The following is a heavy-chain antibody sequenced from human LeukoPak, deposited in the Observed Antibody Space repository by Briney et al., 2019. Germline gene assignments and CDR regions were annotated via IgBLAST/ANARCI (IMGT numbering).Heavy chain of an antibody. CDR2: ISSSSAYI. CDR3: ARGVPVDY. V-gene: IGHV3-21*04. CDR1: EFTFSSYN. Sequence: GGSLRLSCAASEFTFSSYNMNWVRQAPGKGLEWVSSISSSSAYIYYADSVKGRFTISRDNAKNSLYLQMNSLRAEDTAVYYCARGVPVDYWGQGTLVTVSS. D-gene: IGHD3-10*01. J-gene: IGHJ4*02.